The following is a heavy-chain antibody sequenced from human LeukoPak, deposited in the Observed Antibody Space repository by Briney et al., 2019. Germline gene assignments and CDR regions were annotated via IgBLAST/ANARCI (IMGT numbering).Heavy chain of an antibody. CDR3: ARDGAVGATLYFQH. Sequence: GGSLRLSCAASGFTFSSYSMNWVRQAPGKGLEWVSSISSSSSYIYYADSVKGRFTISRDNAKNSLYLQVNSLRAEDTAVYYCARDGAVGATLYFQHWGQGTLVTVSS. CDR1: GFTFSSYS. V-gene: IGHV3-21*01. D-gene: IGHD1-26*01. J-gene: IGHJ1*01. CDR2: ISSSSSYI.